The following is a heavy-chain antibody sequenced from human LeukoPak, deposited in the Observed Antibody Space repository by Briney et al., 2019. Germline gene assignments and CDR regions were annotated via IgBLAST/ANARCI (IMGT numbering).Heavy chain of an antibody. V-gene: IGHV4-59*01. D-gene: IGHD3-22*01. Sequence: PSETLSLTRTVSGGSISSYYWSWIRQPPGKGLELIGYIYYSGSTNHNPSLKSRATISVDTSKNQFSLKLSSVTAADTAVYYCARAHYSSGHYSNWGQGTLVTVSS. CDR2: IYYSGST. J-gene: IGHJ4*02. CDR1: GGSISSYY. CDR3: ARAHYSSGHYSN.